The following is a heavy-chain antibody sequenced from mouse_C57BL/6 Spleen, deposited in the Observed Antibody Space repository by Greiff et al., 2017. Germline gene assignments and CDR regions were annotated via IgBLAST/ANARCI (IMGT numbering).Heavy chain of an antibody. V-gene: IGHV5-17*01. CDR1: GFTFSDYG. CDR3: ARGLPRNFDD. J-gene: IGHJ2*01. D-gene: IGHD1-1*01. CDR2: ISSGSSTI. Sequence: EVQLVESGGGLVKPGGSLKLSCAASGFTFSDYGMHWVRQAPEKGLEWVAYISSGSSTIYYADTVKGRFTISRDNAKNTLFLQMTILRSEATAMYYCARGLPRNFDDWGQGTTLTVSS.